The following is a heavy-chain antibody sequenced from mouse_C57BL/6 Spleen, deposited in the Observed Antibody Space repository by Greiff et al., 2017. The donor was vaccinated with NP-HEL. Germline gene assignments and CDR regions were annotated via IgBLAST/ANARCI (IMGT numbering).Heavy chain of an antibody. J-gene: IGHJ2*01. CDR1: GFTFTDYY. D-gene: IGHD1-1*01. CDR3: ARYIDYGSYFDY. V-gene: IGHV7-3*01. CDR2: IRNKANGYTT. Sequence: EVKLQESGGGLVQPGGSLSLSCAASGFTFTDYYMSWVRQPPGKALEWLGFIRNKANGYTTEYSAYVKGRFTISRDNSQRILYLQMNALRAEDSATYYCARYIDYGSYFDYWGQGTTLTVSS.